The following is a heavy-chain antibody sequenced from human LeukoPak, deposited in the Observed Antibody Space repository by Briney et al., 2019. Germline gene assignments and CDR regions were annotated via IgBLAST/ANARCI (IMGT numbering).Heavy chain of an antibody. CDR1: GGSFSGYY. CDR2: INHSGST. CDR3: ARGADRGPFDY. J-gene: IGHJ4*02. Sequence: PSETLSLTCAVYGGSFSGYYWSWIRQPPGKGLEWIGEINHSGSTNYNPSLKSRVTISVDTSKNQFSLKLSSVTAADTAVYHCARGADRGPFDYWGQGTLVTVSS. V-gene: IGHV4-34*01. D-gene: IGHD3-10*01.